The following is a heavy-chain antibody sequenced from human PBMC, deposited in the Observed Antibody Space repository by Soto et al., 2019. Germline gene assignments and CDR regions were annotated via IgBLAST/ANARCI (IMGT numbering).Heavy chain of an antibody. Sequence: EVQLVESGGGLVQPGGSLRLSCAASGFTFSSYSMNWVRQAPGKGLVWVSRIKSDGSDTSYADSVKGRFTISRDNAKNKLYLQMSSLRAEDTAVYYCGRVAYGDLGGWGQGTLVTVSS. CDR1: GFTFSSYS. CDR3: GRVAYGDLGG. J-gene: IGHJ4*02. D-gene: IGHD4-17*01. CDR2: IKSDGSDT. V-gene: IGHV3-74*01.